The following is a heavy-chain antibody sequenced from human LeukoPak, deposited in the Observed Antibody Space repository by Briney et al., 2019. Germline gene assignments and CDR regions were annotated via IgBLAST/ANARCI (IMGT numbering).Heavy chain of an antibody. CDR2: ISSSSSYI. CDR1: GFTFSSYS. CDR3: ARGGAAAGIPFDY. Sequence: GGSQRLSCAASGFTFSSYSTNWVRQAPGKGLEWVSSISSSSSYIYYADSVKGRFTISRDNAKNSLYLQMNSLRAEDTAVYYCARGGAAAGIPFDYWGQGTLVTVSS. V-gene: IGHV3-21*01. J-gene: IGHJ4*02. D-gene: IGHD6-13*01.